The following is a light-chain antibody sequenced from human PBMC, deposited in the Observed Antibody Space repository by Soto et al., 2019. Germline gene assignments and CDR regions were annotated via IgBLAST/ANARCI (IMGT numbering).Light chain of an antibody. CDR3: SAYRRGIIV. J-gene: IGLJ2*01. CDR2: EID. V-gene: IGLV2-14*01. Sequence: QSVLTQPASVSGSPGQSITIPCTGTNNDVGGHMYVSWYQHQAGKVPKLIIYEIDNRPSGVSDRFSGSKSGNTASLTISGLQAEDEAAYYCSAYRRGIIVFGGGTKLTVL. CDR1: NNDVGGHMY.